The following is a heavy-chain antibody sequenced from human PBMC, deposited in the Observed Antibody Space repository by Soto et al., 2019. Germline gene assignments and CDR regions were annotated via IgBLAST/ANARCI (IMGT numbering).Heavy chain of an antibody. J-gene: IGHJ4*02. CDR1: EFTFSQHW. CDR3: ARGHYGRDY. Sequence: ESGGGLVQPGGSLRLSCAASEFTFSQHWMSWVRQALGKGLEWVADIKPDGSEKYYVDSVKGRFTISRDNAKNSVYLQMNSLRAEDTAVYYCARGHYGRDYWGQGTLVTVSS. D-gene: IGHD4-17*01. CDR2: IKPDGSEK. V-gene: IGHV3-7*01.